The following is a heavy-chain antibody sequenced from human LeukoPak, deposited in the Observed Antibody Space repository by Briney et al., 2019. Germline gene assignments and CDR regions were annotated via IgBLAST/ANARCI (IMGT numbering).Heavy chain of an antibody. CDR2: ISYDGSNK. V-gene: IGHV3-30-3*01. CDR1: GFTFSSYA. J-gene: IGHJ4*02. D-gene: IGHD1-26*01. Sequence: GGSLRLSCAASGFTFSSYAMHWVRQAPGKGLEWVAVISYDGSNKYYADSVKGRFTISRDNSKNTLYLQMDSLRAEDTAVYYCARDRVGATDYFDYWGQGTLVTVSS. CDR3: ARDRVGATDYFDY.